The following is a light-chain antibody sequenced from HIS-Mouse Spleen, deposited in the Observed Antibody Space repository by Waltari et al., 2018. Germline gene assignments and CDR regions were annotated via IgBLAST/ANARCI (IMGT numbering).Light chain of an antibody. Sequence: QSALTQPASVSGSPGQSITIPCTGTSSEVGGYNYVPWYQQHPGKAPKLMIYDVSNRPSGVSNRFSGSKSGNTASLTISGLQAEDEADYYCSSYTSSSVVFGTGTKVTVL. V-gene: IGLV2-14*03. CDR3: SSYTSSSVV. CDR2: DVS. CDR1: SSEVGGYNY. J-gene: IGLJ1*01.